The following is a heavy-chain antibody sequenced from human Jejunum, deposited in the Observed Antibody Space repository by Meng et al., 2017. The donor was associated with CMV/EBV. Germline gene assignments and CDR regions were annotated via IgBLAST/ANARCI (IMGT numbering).Heavy chain of an antibody. V-gene: IGHV3-30*04. Sequence: FTFSYYDLHWVRQAPGKGLEWVTIISYDGNNKYYADSVKGQFTISRDNPKITVYLQMNSLRVDDTAVYYCARAPRFRTGRDGIDVWGQGTTVTVSS. CDR2: ISYDGNNK. CDR1: FTFSYYD. J-gene: IGHJ6*02. CDR3: ARAPRFRTGRDGIDV. D-gene: IGHD1-14*01.